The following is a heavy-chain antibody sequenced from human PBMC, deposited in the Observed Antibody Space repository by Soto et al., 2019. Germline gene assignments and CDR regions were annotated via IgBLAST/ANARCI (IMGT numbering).Heavy chain of an antibody. V-gene: IGHV5-51*01. CDR3: ASRNCGGDCYSHFDS. CDR2: IYPADSDT. J-gene: IGHJ4*02. Sequence: GESLKISCQASGYNFPNYWIGWVRQMPVKGLDWMGIIYPADSDTRYSPSFEGQVTISADRSINTAYLEWSSLKAADTAMYYCASRNCGGDCYSHFDSWGQGALVTVSS. CDR1: GYNFPNYW. D-gene: IGHD2-21*02.